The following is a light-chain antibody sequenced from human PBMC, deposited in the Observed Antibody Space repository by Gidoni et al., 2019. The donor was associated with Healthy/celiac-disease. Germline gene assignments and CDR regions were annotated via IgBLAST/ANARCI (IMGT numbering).Light chain of an antibody. CDR3: NSRDSSGNHLV. CDR2: GKN. V-gene: IGLV3-19*01. J-gene: IGLJ3*02. Sequence: SSELTQDPAVSVALGQTVRITCQGDSLRSYYASWYQQNPGQAPVLVIYGKNNRPSGIPDRFSGSSSGNTASLTITGAQAEDEADYNCNSRDSSGNHLVFGGGTKLTVL. CDR1: SLRSYY.